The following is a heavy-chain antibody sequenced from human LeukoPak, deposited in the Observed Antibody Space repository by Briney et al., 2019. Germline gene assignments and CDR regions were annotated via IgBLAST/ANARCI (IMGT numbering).Heavy chain of an antibody. Sequence: GGSLRLSCAASGFTFSDYYMSWIRQAPGKGLEWVSYISSSGSTIYYADSVKGRFTISRDNAKNSLYLQMNSLRAEDTAVYYCARDFPYSGSYLFWFDPWGQGILITVSS. V-gene: IGHV3-11*01. J-gene: IGHJ5*02. D-gene: IGHD1-26*01. CDR3: ARDFPYSGSYLFWFDP. CDR1: GFTFSDYY. CDR2: ISSSGSTI.